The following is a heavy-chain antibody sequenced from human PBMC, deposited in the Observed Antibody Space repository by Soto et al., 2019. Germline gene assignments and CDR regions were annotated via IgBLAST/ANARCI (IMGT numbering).Heavy chain of an antibody. Sequence: SETLSLTCTVSGGSVSNSSHYWTWIRQPPGKGLEWIGYVYYTGSTNYNPSLHSRVTISVDTSKNQFSLTLSSVTAADTAVYYCASDPGGYGMDVWGQGTTVTVSS. J-gene: IGHJ6*02. CDR3: ASDPGGYGMDV. D-gene: IGHD3-10*01. CDR1: GGSVSNSSHY. V-gene: IGHV4-61*01. CDR2: VYYTGST.